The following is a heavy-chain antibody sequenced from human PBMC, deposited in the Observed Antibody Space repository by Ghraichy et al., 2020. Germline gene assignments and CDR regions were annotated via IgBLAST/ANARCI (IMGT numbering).Heavy chain of an antibody. J-gene: IGHJ6*02. D-gene: IGHD2-15*01. V-gene: IGHV1-2*02. CDR2: INPNSGAT. CDR3: ARAIVYDYSAMDV. CDR1: GYTFSDNY. Sequence: ASVKVSCKASGYTFSDNYMHWVRQAPGQGLEWMGWINPNSGATNYAQKFQGRVTMTRDTSISTAYMELSRLTSDDTAVYYCARAIVYDYSAMDVWGQGTTVSVSS.